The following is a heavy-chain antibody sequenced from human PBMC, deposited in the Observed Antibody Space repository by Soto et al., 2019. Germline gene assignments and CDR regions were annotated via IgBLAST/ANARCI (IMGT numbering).Heavy chain of an antibody. CDR3: ARPDTAMVNDAFDI. V-gene: IGHV3-21*01. J-gene: IGHJ3*02. CDR2: ISSSSSYI. Sequence: GGSLRLSCAASGFTFSSYSMNWVRQAPGKGLEWVSSISSSSSYIYYADSVKGQFTISRDNAKNSLYLQMNSLRAEDTAVYYCARPDTAMVNDAFDIWGQGTMVTVSS. D-gene: IGHD5-18*01. CDR1: GFTFSSYS.